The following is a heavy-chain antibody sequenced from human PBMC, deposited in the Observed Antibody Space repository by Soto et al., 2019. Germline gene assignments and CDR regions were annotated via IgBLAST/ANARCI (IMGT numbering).Heavy chain of an antibody. J-gene: IGHJ4*02. CDR3: AHRQAQGIGLAGTFDS. CDR2: IYWDDDK. CDR1: GFSFSTTGVG. Sequence: QITLKESGPTLVKPTQTLTLTCTFSGFSFSTTGVGVGWIRQPPGKALEWLALIYWDDDKRYSPSLKSRLTITQDTSKNPVVLTMTNMDPVDTATYYCAHRQAQGIGLAGTFDSWGQGTLVTVSS. V-gene: IGHV2-5*02. D-gene: IGHD6-19*01.